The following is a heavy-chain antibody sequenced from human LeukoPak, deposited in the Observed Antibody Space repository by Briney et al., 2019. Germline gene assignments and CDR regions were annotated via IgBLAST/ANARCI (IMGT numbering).Heavy chain of an antibody. CDR2: MNPNSGNT. V-gene: IGHV1-8*01. J-gene: IGHJ4*02. CDR1: GYTFTSYD. CDR3: ARGHGDYVWGSYRPSRFDY. Sequence: ASVKVSCKASGYTFTSYDINWVRQATGQGLEWMGWMNPNSGNTGYAQKFQGRVTMTRNTSISTAYMELSSLRSGDTAVYYCARGHGDYVWGSYRPSRFDYWGQGTLVTVSS. D-gene: IGHD3-16*02.